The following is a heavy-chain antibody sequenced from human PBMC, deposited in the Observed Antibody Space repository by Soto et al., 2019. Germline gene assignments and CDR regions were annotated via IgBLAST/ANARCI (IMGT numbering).Heavy chain of an antibody. D-gene: IGHD5-12*01. CDR2: IKDGGRT. J-gene: IGHJ4*02. CDR3: ARGQEGVVATH. Sequence: QVQLQQWGAGLLKPSETLSLNCAVNGGSLSGYYWRWIRQPPGKGLEWIGEIKDGGRTNYSPSLKRRATISSDTSNNQFSLRLYSVTAADTGVYYCARGQEGVVATHWDQGTLVTVSS. CDR1: GGSLSGYY. V-gene: IGHV4-34*01.